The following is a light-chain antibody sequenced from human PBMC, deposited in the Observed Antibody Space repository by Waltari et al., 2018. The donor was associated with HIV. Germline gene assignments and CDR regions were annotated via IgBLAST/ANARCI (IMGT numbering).Light chain of an antibody. J-gene: IGKJ3*01. CDR1: QTIKTS. CDR2: DAS. CDR3: QHRGNWPLFT. V-gene: IGKV3-11*01. Sequence: EILLTQSPATLSLSPGERATLSCKTNQTIKTSLAWYQQRPGQAPRPLTYDASNRATGIPVRFSGSASGTDFTLTISSLEPEDFAVYFCQHRGNWPLFTFGPGTKVDIK.